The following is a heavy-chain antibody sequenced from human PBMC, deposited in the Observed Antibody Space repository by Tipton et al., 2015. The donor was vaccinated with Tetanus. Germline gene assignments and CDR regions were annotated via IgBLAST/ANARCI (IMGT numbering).Heavy chain of an antibody. V-gene: IGHV3-30*04. J-gene: IGHJ4*02. Sequence: SLRLSCAASGVAFSSFAMHWVRQAPGKGLEWVAVISYDGSKNNYAGSVKGRFTISRDNSKNMLYLQMNSLTTEDTAVYYCAREWTSTVTSKYDYWGQGTLVTVSS. CDR1: GVAFSSFA. D-gene: IGHD4-17*01. CDR2: ISYDGSKN. CDR3: AREWTSTVTSKYDY.